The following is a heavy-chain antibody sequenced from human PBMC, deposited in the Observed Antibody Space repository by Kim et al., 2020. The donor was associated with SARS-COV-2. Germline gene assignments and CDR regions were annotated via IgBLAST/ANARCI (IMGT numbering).Heavy chain of an antibody. CDR1: GYTFTSYA. V-gene: IGHV1-3*01. CDR2: INAGNGNT. D-gene: IGHD6-19*01. CDR3: ARRESSGSGGRAVAGHYGMDV. J-gene: IGHJ6*02. Sequence: ASVKVSCKASGYTFTSYAMHWVRQAPGQRLEWMGWINAGNGNTKYSQKFQGRVTITRDTSASTAYMELSSLRSEDTAVYYCARRESSGSGGRAVAGHYGMDVWGQGTTGTVSS.